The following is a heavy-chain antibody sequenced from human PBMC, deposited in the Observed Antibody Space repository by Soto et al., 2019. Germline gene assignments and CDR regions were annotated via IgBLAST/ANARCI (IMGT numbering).Heavy chain of an antibody. Sequence: QVQLVESGGGVVQPGRSLRLSCAASGFTFSSYAMHWVRQAPGKGLEWVAVISYDGSNKYYADSVKGRFTISKDNSKNTLYLQMNSLRAEDTAVYYCAREGPTTHNFDYWGQGTLVTVSS. CDR3: AREGPTTHNFDY. CDR2: ISYDGSNK. CDR1: GFTFSSYA. V-gene: IGHV3-30-3*01. J-gene: IGHJ4*02.